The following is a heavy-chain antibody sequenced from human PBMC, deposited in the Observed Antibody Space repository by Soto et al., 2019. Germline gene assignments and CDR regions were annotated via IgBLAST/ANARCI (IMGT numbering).Heavy chain of an antibody. CDR1: GGSFSGYY. J-gene: IGHJ4*02. CDR2: INHSGST. CDR3: ARQGYCSSTSCRFGGAPFDY. D-gene: IGHD2-2*01. Sequence: QVQLQQWGAGLLKPSETLSLTCAVYGGSFSGYYWSWIRQPPGKGLEWIGEINHSGSTNYNPSLKSRVTISVDTSKNQFSPKLSSVTAADTAVYYCARQGYCSSTSCRFGGAPFDYWGQGTLVTVSS. V-gene: IGHV4-34*01.